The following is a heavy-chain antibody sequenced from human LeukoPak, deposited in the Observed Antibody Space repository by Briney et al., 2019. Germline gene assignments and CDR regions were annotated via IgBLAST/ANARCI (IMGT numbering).Heavy chain of an antibody. V-gene: IGHV4-59*01. CDR3: ARDQPRSGLRFLEWFPLYYFDY. Sequence: SETLSLTCTVSGGSISSYYWSWIRQPPGKGLEWIGYIYYSGSTNYNPSLKSRVTISVDTSKNQFSLKLSSVTAADTAVYYCARDQPRSGLRFLEWFPLYYFDYWGQGTLVTVSS. J-gene: IGHJ4*02. CDR2: IYYSGST. D-gene: IGHD3-3*01. CDR1: GGSISSYY.